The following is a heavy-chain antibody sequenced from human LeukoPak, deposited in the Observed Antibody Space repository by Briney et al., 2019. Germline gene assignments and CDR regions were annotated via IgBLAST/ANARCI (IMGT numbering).Heavy chain of an antibody. J-gene: IGHJ5*02. Sequence: GGSLRLSCAASGFTFSTYTMSWVRQALGKGLDWVASITSSSSFTYYADSVKGRFTISRDNAKNSLYLQMNSLTVEDTAVYYCARSVGSYYGDLWGQGTLLTVSS. CDR2: ITSSSSFT. CDR1: GFTFSTYT. V-gene: IGHV3-21*01. CDR3: ARSVGSYYGDL. D-gene: IGHD3-22*01.